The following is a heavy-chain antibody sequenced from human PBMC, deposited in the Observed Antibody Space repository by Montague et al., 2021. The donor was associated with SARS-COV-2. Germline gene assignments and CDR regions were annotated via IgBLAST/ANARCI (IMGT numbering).Heavy chain of an antibody. CDR1: DGSISSYY. J-gene: IGHJ4*02. Sequence: SKTLSLTCTVSDGSISSYYWSWIRQPPGKGLEWIGYIYYSGSTNYNPSLKSRVTISVDTSKNQFSLKLSSVTAADTAVYYCARVFPRWLQFDPYFDYWGQGTLVTVSS. CDR2: IYYSGST. CDR3: ARVFPRWLQFDPYFDY. D-gene: IGHD5-24*01. V-gene: IGHV4-59*01.